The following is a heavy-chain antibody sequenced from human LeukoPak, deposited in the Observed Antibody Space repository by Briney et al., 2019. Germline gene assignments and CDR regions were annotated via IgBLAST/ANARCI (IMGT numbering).Heavy chain of an antibody. J-gene: IGHJ4*02. CDR1: GYTFTSYD. CDR3: AKDSVGATWRYFDY. CDR2: MNPNSGNT. D-gene: IGHD1-26*01. V-gene: IGHV1-8*01. Sequence: GASVKVSCKASGYTFTSYDINWVRQATGQGLEWMGWMNPNSGNTGYAQKFQGRVTMTRNTSISTAYMELSSLRSEDTALYYCAKDSVGATWRYFDYWGQGTLVTVSS.